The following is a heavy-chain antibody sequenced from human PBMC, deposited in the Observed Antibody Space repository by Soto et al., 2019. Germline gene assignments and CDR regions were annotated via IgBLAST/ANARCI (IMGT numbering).Heavy chain of an antibody. CDR2: IYYRGNT. D-gene: IGHD5-18*01. CDR3: AREAIGSYGVFDY. Sequence: QVQLQESGPGLVKPSQTLSLTCTVSAGSISSGDYYWSWIRQPPGKGLEWIGYIYYRGNTYYNPSLKRRVIISVDTSKNQFSLKMSSVTAADTAVYYCAREAIGSYGVFDYWGQGTLVTVSS. CDR1: AGSISSGDYY. J-gene: IGHJ4*02. V-gene: IGHV4-30-4*01.